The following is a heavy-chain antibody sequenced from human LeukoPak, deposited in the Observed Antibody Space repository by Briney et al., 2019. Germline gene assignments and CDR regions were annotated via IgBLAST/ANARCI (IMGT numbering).Heavy chain of an antibody. J-gene: IGHJ6*03. CDR3: ASSPNFYYYYMDV. V-gene: IGHV4-4*07. Sequence: SETLSLTCTVSGGSISSYYWSSIRQPAGKGLEWIGRIYSNGITNYNPSLKSRVTMSVDTSKKEFSLKLSSVTAADTAVYYCASSPNFYYYYMDVWGKGTTVTVSS. CDR1: GGSISSYY. CDR2: IYSNGIT.